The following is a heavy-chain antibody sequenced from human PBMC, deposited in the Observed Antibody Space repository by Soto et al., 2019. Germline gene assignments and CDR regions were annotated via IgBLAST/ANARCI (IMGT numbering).Heavy chain of an antibody. V-gene: IGHV2-5*02. CDR2: ILWDDDK. J-gene: IGHJ5*02. CDR1: GFSLSTSDVG. CDR3: AHTKIGVAAGNRVYLLDP. D-gene: IGHD6-13*01. Sequence: QITLKESGPTLVKPTQTLTLTCTFSGFSLSTSDVGVGWIRQPPGKALEWLAVILWDDDKRYSPSLKNRLTISKDTSRNQVVLTMTKMDPVDTATYYCAHTKIGVAAGNRVYLLDPWGQGTLVTVSS.